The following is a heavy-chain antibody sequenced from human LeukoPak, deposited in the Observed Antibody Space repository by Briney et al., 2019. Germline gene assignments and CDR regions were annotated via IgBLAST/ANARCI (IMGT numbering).Heavy chain of an antibody. D-gene: IGHD3-10*01. CDR3: ARRVTMVRGVKNWFDP. Sequence: PSQTLSLTCAVSGGSISSGGYSWNWIRQPPGKGLEWIGYIYHSGSTYYSPSLKSRVTISVDRSKNQFSLKLSPVTAADTAVYYCARRVTMVRGVKNWFDPWGQGTLVTVSS. CDR1: GGSISSGGYS. V-gene: IGHV4-30-2*01. J-gene: IGHJ5*02. CDR2: IYHSGST.